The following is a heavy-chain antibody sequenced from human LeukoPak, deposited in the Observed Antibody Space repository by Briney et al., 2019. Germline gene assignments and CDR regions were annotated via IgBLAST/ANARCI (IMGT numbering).Heavy chain of an antibody. CDR3: AILRAWPTYYDSWSVYPSVYYDY. Sequence: SETLSLTCTVSGGSTSSSNYYWGWIRQPPGKGLEWIGGIHYSGNTYYNPSLKSRVTISVDTSKNQFSLKLSSVTAADTAVYSCAILRAWPTYYDSWSVYPSVYYDYWGQGTLVTVYS. CDR2: IHYSGNT. CDR1: GGSTSSSNYY. V-gene: IGHV4-39*01. D-gene: IGHD3-3*01. J-gene: IGHJ4*02.